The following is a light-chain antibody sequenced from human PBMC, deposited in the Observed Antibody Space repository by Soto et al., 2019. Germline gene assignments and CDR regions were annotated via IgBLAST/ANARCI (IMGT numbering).Light chain of an antibody. CDR2: GAS. V-gene: IGKV3-15*01. CDR3: QQYNNWPQWT. J-gene: IGKJ1*01. CDR1: QSVSSN. Sequence: EIVMTQSPATLSVSPGERATLSCRASQSVSSNLSWYQQKPGQAPRLLIYGASTMATGIPARFSGSGSGTEFTLTNSSLQSEDFAVYYCQQYNNWPQWTFGQGTKVEIK.